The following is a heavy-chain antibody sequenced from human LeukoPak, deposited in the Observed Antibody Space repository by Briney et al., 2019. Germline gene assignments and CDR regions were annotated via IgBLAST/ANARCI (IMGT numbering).Heavy chain of an antibody. V-gene: IGHV3-23*01. D-gene: IGHD3-22*01. J-gene: IGHJ4*02. Sequence: PGGSLRLSCAASGFTFSSYAMSWVRQAPGKGLEWVSAISGSGGRTYYADSVKGRFTISRDNSKNTLYLQMNSLRAEDTAVYYCAKGLTYYYDSSGSRGNGYWGQGTLVTVSS. CDR1: GFTFSSYA. CDR3: AKGLTYYYDSSGSRGNGY. CDR2: ISGSGGRT.